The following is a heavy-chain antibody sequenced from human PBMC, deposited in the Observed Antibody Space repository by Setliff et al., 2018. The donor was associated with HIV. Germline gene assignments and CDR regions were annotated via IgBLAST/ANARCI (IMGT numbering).Heavy chain of an antibody. D-gene: IGHD2-15*01. CDR2: MNPNSGNT. V-gene: IGHV1-8*02. Sequence: GASVKVSCKASGYIFTDYYLHWVRQAPGQGLEWMGWMNPNSGNTGYAQNFQGRVTMTRSASRGTAHMELRSLRSDDTAVYYCARGYASGSGSYYYDFWGQGTLVTVSS. CDR1: GYIFTDYY. CDR3: ARGYASGSGSYYYDF. J-gene: IGHJ4*02.